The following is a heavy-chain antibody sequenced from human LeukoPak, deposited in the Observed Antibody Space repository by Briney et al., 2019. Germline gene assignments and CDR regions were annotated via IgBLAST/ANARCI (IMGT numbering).Heavy chain of an antibody. CDR1: GGSISSGSHF. V-gene: IGHV4-61*02. J-gene: IGHJ3*02. CDR2: MYSSGST. CDR3: ASYYGSGEDI. Sequence: SETLSLTCTVSGGSISSGSHFWSWMRQRAGKGLEWIGRMYSSGSTNYNPSLKRRVTISVDTSKNQFPLKRSSVTAADTAVYYCASYYGSGEDIWGQGTMVTVSS. D-gene: IGHD3-10*01.